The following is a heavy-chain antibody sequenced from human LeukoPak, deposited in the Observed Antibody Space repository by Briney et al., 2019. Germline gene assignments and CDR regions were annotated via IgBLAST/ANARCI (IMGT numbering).Heavy chain of an antibody. J-gene: IGHJ4*02. Sequence: GGSLRLSCAASGFTFTSYWMHWVRQAPGKGLVWVSRVNSDGSSTTYADSVKGRFTISRDNAKNTLYLQMNSLRAEDTAVYFCARRGVVIRVILVGFHKEAFYFDSWGQGALVTVSS. CDR2: VNSDGSST. CDR1: GFTFTSYW. V-gene: IGHV3-74*01. D-gene: IGHD3-22*01. CDR3: ARRGVVIRVILVGFHKEAFYFDS.